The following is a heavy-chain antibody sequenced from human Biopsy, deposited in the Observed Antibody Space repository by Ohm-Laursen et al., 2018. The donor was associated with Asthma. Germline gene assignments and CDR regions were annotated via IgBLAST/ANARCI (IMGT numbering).Heavy chain of an antibody. J-gene: IGHJ4*02. CDR1: GFTFSSNA. D-gene: IGHD1-26*01. CDR2: ISYDGNNK. V-gene: IGHV3-30-3*01. Sequence: SLRLSCAASGFTFSSNAMHWVRQAPGKGLEWVTVISYDGNNKYYADSVKGRFTISRDNSKNTLYLQMKSPRAEDTAVYYCAKELFPGWELRRGPDSWGQGTLVTVSS. CDR3: AKELFPGWELRRGPDS.